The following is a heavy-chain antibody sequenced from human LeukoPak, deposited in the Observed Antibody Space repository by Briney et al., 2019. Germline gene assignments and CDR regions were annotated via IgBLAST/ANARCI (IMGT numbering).Heavy chain of an antibody. CDR1: GDSISSYY. CDR2: INHSGST. Sequence: SETLSLTCTVSGDSISSYYWSWIRQPPGKGLEWIGEINHSGSTNYNPSLKSRVTISVDTSKNQFSLKLSSVAAADTAVYYCARGRGYCSGGSCYSWDYWGQGTLVTVSS. J-gene: IGHJ4*02. CDR3: ARGRGYCSGGSCYSWDY. D-gene: IGHD2-15*01. V-gene: IGHV4-34*01.